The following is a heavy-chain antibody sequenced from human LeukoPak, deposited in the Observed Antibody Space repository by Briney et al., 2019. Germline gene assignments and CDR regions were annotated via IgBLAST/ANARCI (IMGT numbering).Heavy chain of an antibody. V-gene: IGHV3-7*01. CDR2: IGQDGSDK. CDR1: GFTFNNYW. CDR3: ARCTSSGGSDL. Sequence: GGSLRLSCAVSGFTFNNYWMRWFRQAPGKGLEWVASIGQDGSDKYHVDSVKGRFTISRDNSKNSLYLQMNSLRGEDTAVYYCARCTSSGGSDLWGQGTLVTVSS. J-gene: IGHJ5*02. D-gene: IGHD2-8*01.